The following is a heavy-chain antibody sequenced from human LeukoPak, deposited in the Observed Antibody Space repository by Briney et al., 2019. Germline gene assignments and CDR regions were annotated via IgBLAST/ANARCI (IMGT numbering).Heavy chain of an antibody. V-gene: IGHV5-51*01. D-gene: IGHD6-13*01. J-gene: IGHJ4*02. CDR1: GYSFTNYW. CDR2: VYPGDPDT. CDR3: ARRLSSSWHDDY. Sequence: GESLKISCKGSGYSFTNYWIGWVRHMPGKGLEWMGIVYPGDPDTRYSPSFQGQVTISADQSISTACLQWSSLKASDTAMYYCARRLSSSWHDDYWGQGTLVTVSS.